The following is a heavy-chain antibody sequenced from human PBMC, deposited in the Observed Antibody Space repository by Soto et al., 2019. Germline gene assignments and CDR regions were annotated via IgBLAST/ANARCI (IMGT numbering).Heavy chain of an antibody. CDR3: ARMRPTGWHDYYFYGMDV. V-gene: IGHV4-59*01. D-gene: IGHD6-19*01. J-gene: IGHJ6*02. CDR2: IYYRGST. Sequence: WTWLRQSPGKALEWIGCIYYRGSTYYNPSLKSRVTISVDTSKSQFSLRLSSVTAADTAVYYCARMRPTGWHDYYFYGMDVWGQGTTVTVSS.